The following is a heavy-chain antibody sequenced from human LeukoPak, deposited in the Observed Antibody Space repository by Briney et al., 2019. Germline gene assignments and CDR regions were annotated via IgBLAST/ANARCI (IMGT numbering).Heavy chain of an antibody. J-gene: IGHJ4*02. D-gene: IGHD4-17*01. CDR2: INHSGRT. CDR1: GDSISSYY. Sequence: SETLSLTCTVSGDSISSYYWSWIRQPPGKGLGWNGEINHSGRTNYNPSLKSRVTISVDTSKNQFSLKLSSVTAADTAVYYCASGLGSGGDYNYFDYWGQGTLVTVSS. V-gene: IGHV4-34*01. CDR3: ASGLGSGGDYNYFDY.